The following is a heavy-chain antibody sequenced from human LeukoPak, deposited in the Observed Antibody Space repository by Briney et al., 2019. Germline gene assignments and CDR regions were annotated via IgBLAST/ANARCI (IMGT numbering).Heavy chain of an antibody. CDR2: INPNSGGT. CDR3: ARDYCSSTSCLVDWFDP. Sequence: ASVKVSCKASGYTFTGYYMHWVRQAPGQGLEWMGWINPNSGGTNYAQKFQGRVTMTRDTSINTAYMELSRLRSGDTAVYYCARDYCSSTSCLVDWFDPWGQGTLVTVSS. CDR1: GYTFTGYY. J-gene: IGHJ5*02. D-gene: IGHD2-2*01. V-gene: IGHV1-2*02.